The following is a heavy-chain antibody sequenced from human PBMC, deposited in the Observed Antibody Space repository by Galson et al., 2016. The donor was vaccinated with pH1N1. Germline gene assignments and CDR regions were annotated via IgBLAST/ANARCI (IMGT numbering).Heavy chain of an antibody. Sequence: SLRLSCAASGFTFNNYALHWVRQASGKGLEWVGRIRSKADSYATAYAASVEGRFTISRDDSKNTAYLQMNSLKTEDTAVYCCTRPNSGSYEEFWFDPWGQGTLVTVSS. D-gene: IGHD1-26*01. CDR3: TRPNSGSYEEFWFDP. V-gene: IGHV3-73*01. CDR1: GFTFNNYA. J-gene: IGHJ5*02. CDR2: IRSKADSYAT.